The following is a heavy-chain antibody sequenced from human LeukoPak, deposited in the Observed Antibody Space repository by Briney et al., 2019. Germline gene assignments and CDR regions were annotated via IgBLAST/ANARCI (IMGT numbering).Heavy chain of an antibody. J-gene: IGHJ4*02. CDR1: GYTFTGYY. Sequence: ASVKLSCKTSGYTFTGYYIHWVRQAPGQGLEWMGWIYPKRGKTNYAQKFEGRVTMTRDTSISTAYMEVSGLTSDDTAVYYCAKTYCINGVCYFIDYWGQGTLVTVSS. CDR3: AKTYCINGVCYFIDY. D-gene: IGHD2-8*01. V-gene: IGHV1-2*02. CDR2: IYPKRGKT.